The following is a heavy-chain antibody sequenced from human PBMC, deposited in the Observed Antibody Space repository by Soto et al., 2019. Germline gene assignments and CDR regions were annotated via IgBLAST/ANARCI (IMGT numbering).Heavy chain of an antibody. V-gene: IGHV4-34*01. Sequence: QVQLQQWGAGLLKPSETLSLTCAVYGGSFSGYYWSWIRQPPGKGLEWIGEINHSGTTNYNPSLKSRVTISVDTSKNQFSLKLSSVTAADTAVYYCARVRITIFGVVIPFGAGGMDVWGQGTTVTVSS. J-gene: IGHJ6*02. D-gene: IGHD3-3*01. CDR2: INHSGTT. CDR1: GGSFSGYY. CDR3: ARVRITIFGVVIPFGAGGMDV.